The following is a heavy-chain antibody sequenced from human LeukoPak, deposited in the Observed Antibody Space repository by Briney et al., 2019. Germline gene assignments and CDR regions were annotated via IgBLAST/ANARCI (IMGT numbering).Heavy chain of an antibody. D-gene: IGHD3-10*01. CDR1: GFTFSSYE. J-gene: IGHJ4*02. CDR2: ISSSGSTI. Sequence: GGSLRLSCAASGFTFSSYEMNWVRQAPGKRQERVSYISSSGSTIYYADSVKGRFTISRDNAKNSLYLQGNSLRAEDTAVYYCARDEFNYYGSGSYYNFDYWGQGTLVTVSS. V-gene: IGHV3-48*03. CDR3: ARDEFNYYGSGSYYNFDY.